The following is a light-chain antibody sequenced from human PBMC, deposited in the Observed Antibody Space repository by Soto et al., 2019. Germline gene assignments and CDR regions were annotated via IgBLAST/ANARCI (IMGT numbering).Light chain of an antibody. J-gene: IGLJ3*02. CDR3: CSSVGGPIWV. CDR1: NSDVGGYDR. CDR2: EVN. V-gene: IGLV2-23*02. Sequence: QSALTQPASVSGSPGQSITISCTGTNSDVGGYDRVSWYRQHPGKAPTLMIYEVNKRPSGVSNRFSGSKSGNTASLTISGLQAEDEADYYCCSSVGGPIWVFGGGTKLTVL.